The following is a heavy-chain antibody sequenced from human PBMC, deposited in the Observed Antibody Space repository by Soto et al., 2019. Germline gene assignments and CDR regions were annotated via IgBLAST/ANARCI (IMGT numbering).Heavy chain of an antibody. V-gene: IGHV1-69*06. CDR3: ARDHIVGVVPAAMGYYYDGMDV. CDR2: IIPIFGTA. J-gene: IGHJ6*02. Sequence: QVQLVQSGAEVKKPGSSVKVSCKASGGTFSSYAIRWVRQAPGQGLEWMGGIIPIFGTANYAQKFQDRVTITADKSSSTCYMELTSLTSEDTAGYYSARDHIVGVVPAAMGYYYDGMDVWRQGTTVTVSS. D-gene: IGHD2-2*01. CDR1: GGTFSSYA.